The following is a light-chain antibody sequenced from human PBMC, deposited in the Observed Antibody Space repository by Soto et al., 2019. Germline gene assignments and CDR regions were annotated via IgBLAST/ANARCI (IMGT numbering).Light chain of an antibody. CDR3: QQYNSYPLT. J-gene: IGKJ4*01. Sequence: DTQMTQSPSSLSASVGDRVTMTCRASQCIRNWLAWYQQKPGEAPKSLISAAFNLQSGVPSRFSGSGSGTDFTLTISSLQPEDFATYYCQQYNSYPLTFGGGTKVELK. CDR1: QCIRNW. V-gene: IGKV1D-16*01. CDR2: AAF.